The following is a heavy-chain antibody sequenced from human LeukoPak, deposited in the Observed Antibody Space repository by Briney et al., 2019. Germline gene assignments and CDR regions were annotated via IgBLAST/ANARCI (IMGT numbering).Heavy chain of an antibody. CDR2: IYYSGST. Sequence: PSETLSLTCTVSGGSISSGGYYWSWIRQHPGKGLEWIGYIYYSGSTYYNPSLKSRVTISVDTSKNQFSLKLSSVTAADTAVYCCARGNVRRTYYDYVWGKLDYWGQGTLVTVSS. J-gene: IGHJ4*02. V-gene: IGHV4-31*03. CDR1: GGSISSGGYY. D-gene: IGHD3-16*01. CDR3: ARGNVRRTYYDYVWGKLDY.